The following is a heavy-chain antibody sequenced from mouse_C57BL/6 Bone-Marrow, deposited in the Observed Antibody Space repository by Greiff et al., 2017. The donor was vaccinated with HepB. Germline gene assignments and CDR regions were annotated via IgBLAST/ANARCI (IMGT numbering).Heavy chain of an antibody. CDR2: INPYNGGT. CDR3: ASLYYYGSSYDWYFDV. J-gene: IGHJ1*03. Sequence: EVQLVESGPVLVKPGASVKMSCKASGYTFTDYYMNWVKQSHGKSLEWIGVINPYNGGTSYNQKFKGKATLTVDKSSSTAYMELNSLTSEDSAVYYCASLYYYGSSYDWYFDVWGTGTTVTVSS. CDR1: GYTFTDYY. D-gene: IGHD1-1*01. V-gene: IGHV1-19*01.